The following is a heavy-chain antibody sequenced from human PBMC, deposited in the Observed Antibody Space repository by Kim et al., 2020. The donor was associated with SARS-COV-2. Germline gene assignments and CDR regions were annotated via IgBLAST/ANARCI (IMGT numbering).Heavy chain of an antibody. V-gene: IGHV3-11*03. D-gene: IGHD6-19*01. Sequence: GGSLRLSCAASGFTFSDYYMSWIRQAPGKGLEWVSYISSSSSYINYADSVKGRFTISRDNAKNSLYLQMNSLRAEDTAVYYCARSIAVAELDYWGQGTLVTVSS. CDR2: ISSSSSYI. CDR3: ARSIAVAELDY. J-gene: IGHJ4*02. CDR1: GFTFSDYY.